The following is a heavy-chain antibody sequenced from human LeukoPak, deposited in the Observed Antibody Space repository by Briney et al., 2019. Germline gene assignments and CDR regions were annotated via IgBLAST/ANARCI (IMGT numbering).Heavy chain of an antibody. J-gene: IGHJ4*02. CDR1: GYSITSGYH. Sequence: SETLSLTCIVSGYSITSGYHWGWIRQPPGKGLGWIRTMYHSGNMNYHPYLKSRVTVSVDTSKNEFSLQLDSVTAADTAVFYCASLLGSVSFSDVWGQGILVTVSS. V-gene: IGHV4-38-2*02. D-gene: IGHD3-10*01. CDR2: MYHSGNM. CDR3: ASLLGSVSFSDV.